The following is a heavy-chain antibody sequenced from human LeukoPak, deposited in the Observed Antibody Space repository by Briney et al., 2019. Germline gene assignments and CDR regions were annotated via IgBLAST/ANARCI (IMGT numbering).Heavy chain of an antibody. Sequence: SETLSLTCTVSGGSISSYYWSWIRQPPGKGLEWIGYIYYSGSTNYNPSLKSRVTISVDTSKNQFSLKPSSVTAADTAVYYCARVSWELLVVDYWGQGTLVTVSS. D-gene: IGHD1-26*01. J-gene: IGHJ4*02. V-gene: IGHV4-59*01. CDR3: ARVSWELLVVDY. CDR2: IYYSGST. CDR1: GGSISSYY.